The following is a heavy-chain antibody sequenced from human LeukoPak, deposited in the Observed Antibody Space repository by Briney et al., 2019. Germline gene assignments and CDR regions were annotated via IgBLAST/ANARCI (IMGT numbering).Heavy chain of an antibody. Sequence: SETLSLTCTVSGGSISSYYWSWIRQPPGKGLEWIGYMYYSGSTNYNPSLKSRVTISVDTSKDQFSLKLSSVTAADTAVYYCAREDYSYGLDYWGQGTLVTVSS. J-gene: IGHJ4*02. D-gene: IGHD5-18*01. V-gene: IGHV4-59*01. CDR3: AREDYSYGLDY. CDR1: GGSISSYY. CDR2: MYYSGST.